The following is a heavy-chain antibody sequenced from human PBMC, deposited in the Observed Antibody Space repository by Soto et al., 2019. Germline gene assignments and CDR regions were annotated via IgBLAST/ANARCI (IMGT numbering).Heavy chain of an antibody. Sequence: GEALKSSCEGSVGRLTSYWMRWVRRLHGKGLEWMGRIDPSDSYTNYSPSFQGHVTISADKSISTAYLQWSSLKASDTAMYYCARRVSGYYRDAFDIWGQGTMVTVSS. CDR1: VGRLTSYW. CDR2: IDPSDSYT. V-gene: IGHV5-10-1*01. J-gene: IGHJ3*02. CDR3: ARRVSGYYRDAFDI. D-gene: IGHD3-22*01.